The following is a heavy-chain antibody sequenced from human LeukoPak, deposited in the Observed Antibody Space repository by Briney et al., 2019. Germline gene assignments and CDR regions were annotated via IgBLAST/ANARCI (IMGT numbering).Heavy chain of an antibody. V-gene: IGHV4-61*02. D-gene: IGHD3-10*01. CDR3: ATPVLPTEYFQH. CDR2: IYTSGGT. J-gene: IGHJ1*01. Sequence: SETLSLTCTVSGGSISSGSYYWSWIRQPAGKGLEWIGRIYTSGGTNYNPSLKSRVTISVDTSKNQFSLKLSSATAADTAVYYCATPVLPTEYFQHWGQGTLVTVSS. CDR1: GGSISSGSYY.